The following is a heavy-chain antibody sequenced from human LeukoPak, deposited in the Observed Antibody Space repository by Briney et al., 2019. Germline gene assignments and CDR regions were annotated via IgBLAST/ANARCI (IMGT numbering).Heavy chain of an antibody. V-gene: IGHV4-59*01. CDR1: GGSISSYY. J-gene: IGHJ4*02. CDR2: IYYSGSA. Sequence: SETLSLTCTVSGGSISSYYWSWIRQPPGKGLEWIGYIYYSGSANYNPSLKSRVTISVDTSKNQFSLKPSSVTAADTAVYYCARGFWSGYYFDYWGQGTLVTVSS. D-gene: IGHD3-3*01. CDR3: ARGFWSGYYFDY.